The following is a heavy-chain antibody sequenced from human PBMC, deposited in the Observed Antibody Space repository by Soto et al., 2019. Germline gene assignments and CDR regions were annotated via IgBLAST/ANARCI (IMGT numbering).Heavy chain of an antibody. Sequence: QVQLVQSGAEVKKPGASVKVSCKASGYTFTSYYMHWVRQTPGQGLEWMGIINRSGGSTSYAQKFQGRVTMTRDTYTSTVYMELSSLRSEDTAVYYCARDLGNSVVYWGQGTLVTVSS. D-gene: IGHD4-4*01. CDR2: INRSGGST. CDR3: ARDLGNSVVY. V-gene: IGHV1-46*01. CDR1: GYTFTSYY. J-gene: IGHJ4*02.